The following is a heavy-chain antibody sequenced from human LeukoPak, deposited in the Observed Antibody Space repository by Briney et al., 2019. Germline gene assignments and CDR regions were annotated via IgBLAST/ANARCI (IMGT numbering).Heavy chain of an antibody. D-gene: IGHD6-13*01. J-gene: IGHJ6*02. V-gene: IGHV4-30-2*01. CDR1: GGSISSGGYS. Sequence: PSETLSLTCAVSGGSISSGGYSWSWIRQPPGKGLEWIGYIYHSGSTYYNPSLKSRVTISVDRSKNQFSLKLSSVTAADTAVYYCATLSRYYYYGMDVWGQGTTVTVSS. CDR2: IYHSGST. CDR3: ATLSRYYYYGMDV.